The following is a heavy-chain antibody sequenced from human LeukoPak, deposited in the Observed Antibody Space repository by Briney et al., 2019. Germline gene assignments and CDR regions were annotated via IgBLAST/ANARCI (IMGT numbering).Heavy chain of an antibody. V-gene: IGHV4-4*09. J-gene: IGHJ4*02. CDR3: ARRSRDGYFLDS. D-gene: IGHD5-24*01. Sequence: SETLSLTCIVSGGSMNGYYWSWIRQPPGKGLEWIGHTFSSGATTYNPSLKSRVTISVDTSRSQFSLNLSSVTAADTAVYYCARRSRDGYFLDSWGQGTLVTVSS. CDR1: GGSMNGYY. CDR2: TFSSGAT.